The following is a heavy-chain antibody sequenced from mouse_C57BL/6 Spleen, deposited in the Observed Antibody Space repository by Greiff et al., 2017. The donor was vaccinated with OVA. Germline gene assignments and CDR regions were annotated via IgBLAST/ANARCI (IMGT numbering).Heavy chain of an antibody. Sequence: EVMLVESGGGLVKPGGSLKLSCAASGFTFSSYAMSWVRQTPEKRLEWVATISDGGSYTYYPDNVKGRFTISRDNAKNNLYLQMSHLKSEDTAMYYCARDGGLYGNYAFAYWGQGTLVTVSA. V-gene: IGHV5-4*01. J-gene: IGHJ3*01. CDR1: GFTFSSYA. D-gene: IGHD2-1*01. CDR3: ARDGGLYGNYAFAY. CDR2: ISDGGSYT.